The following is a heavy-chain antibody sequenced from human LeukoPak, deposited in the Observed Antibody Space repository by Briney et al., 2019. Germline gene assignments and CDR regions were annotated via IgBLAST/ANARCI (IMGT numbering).Heavy chain of an antibody. J-gene: IGHJ6*02. Sequence: SETLSLTCTVSGGSISSYYWSWIRQPPGKGLEWIGYIYYSGSTNYNPSLKSRVTISVDTSKNQFSLKLSSVTAADTAVYYCARDLSGPLRGMDVWGQGTTVTVSS. CDR3: ARDLSGPLRGMDV. V-gene: IGHV4-59*01. D-gene: IGHD1-14*01. CDR1: GGSISSYY. CDR2: IYYSGST.